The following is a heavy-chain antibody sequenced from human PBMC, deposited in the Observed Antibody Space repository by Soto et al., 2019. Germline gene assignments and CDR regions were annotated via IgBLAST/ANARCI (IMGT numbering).Heavy chain of an antibody. CDR1: GLTFSNYA. Sequence: EVQLLESGGGLVQPGGSLRLSCAASGLTFSNYAMSWVRHTPGKGLEWVSGISARGGITYYSDSVKGRFTISRDNSKNTLFLQMNSLRAEDTAVYYCAKLYYGSGNYPYFDSWGQGTLVTVSA. CDR3: AKLYYGSGNYPYFDS. V-gene: IGHV3-23*01. J-gene: IGHJ4*02. D-gene: IGHD3-10*01. CDR2: ISARGGIT.